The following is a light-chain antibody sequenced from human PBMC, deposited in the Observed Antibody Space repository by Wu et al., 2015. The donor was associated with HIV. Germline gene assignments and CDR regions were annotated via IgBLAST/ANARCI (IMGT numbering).Light chain of an antibody. Sequence: EIMMTQSPATLSVSPGERATLSCRASQSVSSNLAWYQQKPGQAPRLLFYGASTRATGIPARFSGSGSGTEFTLTISSLQSEDFAVYYCQQYNNWPPGSFGQGTKVEIK. V-gene: IGKV3-15*01. J-gene: IGKJ2*04. CDR3: QQYNNWPPGS. CDR2: GAS. CDR1: QSVSSN.